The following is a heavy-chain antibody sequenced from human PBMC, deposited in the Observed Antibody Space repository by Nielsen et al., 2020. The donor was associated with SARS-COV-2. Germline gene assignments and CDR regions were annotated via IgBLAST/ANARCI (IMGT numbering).Heavy chain of an antibody. CDR3: AKDFWSSPNQVRPDY. D-gene: IGHD3-3*01. Sequence: GESLKISCAASGFTFSDYGIHWVRQAPGKGLEWMAIISRDASDTFYPDSVKGRFTVSRDNSKNTVYLQMNSLRPEDTAVYYCAKDFWSSPNQVRPDYWGQGTLVTVSS. V-gene: IGHV3-30*18. CDR2: ISRDASDT. CDR1: GFTFSDYG. J-gene: IGHJ4*02.